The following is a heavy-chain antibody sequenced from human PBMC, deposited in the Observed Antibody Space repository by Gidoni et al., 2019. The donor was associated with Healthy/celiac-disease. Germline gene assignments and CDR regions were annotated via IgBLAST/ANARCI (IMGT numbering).Heavy chain of an antibody. CDR2: INSDGSST. V-gene: IGHV3-74*01. CDR3: VRWNSWLVPH. Sequence: EVQLLESGGGLVQPGGSLRLSCAASGFTFSSYWMHWVRQAPGKGLVWVSRINSDGSSTTYADYVKGRFTISRDNAKNTLYLQMNSLGAEDTAVYYCVRWNSWLVPHWGQGTLVTVSS. J-gene: IGHJ4*02. D-gene: IGHD6-19*01. CDR1: GFTFSSYW.